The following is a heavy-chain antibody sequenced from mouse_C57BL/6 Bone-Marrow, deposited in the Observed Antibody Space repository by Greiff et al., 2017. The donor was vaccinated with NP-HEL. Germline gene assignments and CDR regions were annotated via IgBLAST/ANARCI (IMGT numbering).Heavy chain of an antibody. CDR2: ISNGGGST. CDR1: GFTFSDYY. D-gene: IGHD4-1*01. V-gene: IGHV5-12*01. CDR3: ARQGNWDGEFAY. Sequence: EVQGVESWGGLVQPGGSLPLSCAASGFTFSDYYMYLVRQTPEKRLEWVAYISNGGGSTYYPDTVKGRFTISRDNAKNTLYLQMSRLKSEDTAMYYCARQGNWDGEFAYWGQGTLVTVSA. J-gene: IGHJ3*01.